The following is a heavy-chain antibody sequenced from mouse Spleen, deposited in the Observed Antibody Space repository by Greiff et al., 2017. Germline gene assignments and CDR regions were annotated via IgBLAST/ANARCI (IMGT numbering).Heavy chain of an antibody. D-gene: IGHD2-1*01. CDR3: ARPYGNHYAMDY. V-gene: IGHV2-6*03. CDR2: IWSDGST. CDR1: GFSLTSYG. J-gene: IGHJ4*01. Sequence: QVQLKETGPGLVAPSQSLSITCTVSGFSLTSYGVHWVRQPPGKGLEWLVVIWSDGSTNYNSALKSRLSISKDNSKSQVFLKMNSLQTDDTAMYYCARPYGNHYAMDYWGQGTSVTVSS.